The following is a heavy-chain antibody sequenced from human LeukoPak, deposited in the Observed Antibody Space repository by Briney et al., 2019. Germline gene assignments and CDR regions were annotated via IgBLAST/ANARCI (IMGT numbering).Heavy chain of an antibody. Sequence: SETLSLTCTVSGGSISSYYWSWIRQPPGKGLEWIGYIYYSGSTNYNPSLKSRVTISVDTSKNQFSLKLSSVTAADTAVYYCARSRDGYSYYYYYYMDVWGKGTTVTVSS. D-gene: IGHD5-24*01. CDR3: ARSRDGYSYYYYYYMDV. CDR2: IYYSGST. J-gene: IGHJ6*03. CDR1: GGSISSYY. V-gene: IGHV4-59*12.